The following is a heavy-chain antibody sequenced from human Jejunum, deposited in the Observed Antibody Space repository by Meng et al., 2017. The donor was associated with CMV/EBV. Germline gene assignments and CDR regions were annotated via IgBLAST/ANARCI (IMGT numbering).Heavy chain of an antibody. Sequence: GSMRLSCAAAGCTFSSFALSWVRQAPGKGLEWVSTISGSGGTTYYADSVKGRFTISRDNSKNTLYLQMNSLRAEDTAVYYCDASDYWGQGTQVTVSS. J-gene: IGHJ4*02. CDR1: GCTFSSFA. CDR2: ISGSGGTT. V-gene: IGHV3-23*01. D-gene: IGHD6-6*01. CDR3: DASDY.